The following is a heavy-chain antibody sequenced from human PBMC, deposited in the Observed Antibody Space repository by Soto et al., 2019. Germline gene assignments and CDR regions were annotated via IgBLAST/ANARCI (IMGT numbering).Heavy chain of an antibody. V-gene: IGHV3-64D*06. D-gene: IGHD4-17*01. Sequence: PVGSLRLSCSASGFTFSMFSVHWVRQAPGKGLEYVSGISSNGDSTYYADSVKGRFTISRDNSKNTLYLQMSSLRAVDTAVYYCVHPRSTVQIPPTWGQGTLVTV. CDR2: ISSNGDST. CDR3: VHPRSTVQIPPT. CDR1: GFTFSMFS. J-gene: IGHJ5*02.